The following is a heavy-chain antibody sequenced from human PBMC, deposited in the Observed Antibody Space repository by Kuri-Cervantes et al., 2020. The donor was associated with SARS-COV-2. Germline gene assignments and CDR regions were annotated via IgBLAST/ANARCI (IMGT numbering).Heavy chain of an antibody. CDR2: IFSNDEK. V-gene: IGHV2-26*01. CDR1: GFSLSTSGMC. D-gene: IGHD3-16*01. J-gene: IGHJ4*02. Sequence: SGPTLVKPTQTLTLTCTFSGFSLSTSGMCVSWIRQPPGKALEWLAHIFSNDEKSYSTSLKSRLTISKDTSKSQVVLTMTNMDPVDTATYYCARIYNTRVAAGEFDYVTRGQGTLVTVSS. CDR3: ARIYNTRVAAGEFDYVT.